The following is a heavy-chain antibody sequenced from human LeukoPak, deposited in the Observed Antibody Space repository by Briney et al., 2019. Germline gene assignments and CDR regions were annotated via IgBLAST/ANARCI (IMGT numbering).Heavy chain of an antibody. V-gene: IGHV4-59*01. CDR3: ARGYCSGGSCPRIWYFDL. CDR2: IYYSGST. D-gene: IGHD2-15*01. J-gene: IGHJ2*01. Sequence: SETLSLTCTVSGGSISSYYWSWIRQPPGKGLEWIGFIYYSGSTNYNPSRKSRLTISVDTSKSQFSLKLSSVTAADTAVYYCARGYCSGGSCPRIWYFDLWGRGTLVTVSS. CDR1: GGSISSYY.